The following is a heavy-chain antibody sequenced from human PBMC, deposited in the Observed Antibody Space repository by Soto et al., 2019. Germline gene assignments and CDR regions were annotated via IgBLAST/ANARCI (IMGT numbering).Heavy chain of an antibody. Sequence: GGSLRLSCAASGFTFSSYAMSWVRQAPGKGLEWVSAISGSGGSTYYADSVKGRFTISRDNSKNTLYLQMNSLRAEDTAVYYCAKDPGGVSTHKGLNYYYYGMDVWGQGTTVTVSS. V-gene: IGHV3-23*01. CDR1: GFTFSSYA. D-gene: IGHD3-16*01. CDR2: ISGSGGST. CDR3: AKDPGGVSTHKGLNYYYYGMDV. J-gene: IGHJ6*02.